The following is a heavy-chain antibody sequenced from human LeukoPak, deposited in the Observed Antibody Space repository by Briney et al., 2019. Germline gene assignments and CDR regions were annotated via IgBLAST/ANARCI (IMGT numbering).Heavy chain of an antibody. CDR3: ASPGYCSSTSCYTSDDASDI. V-gene: IGHV3-21*01. D-gene: IGHD2-2*02. CDR2: VSSRSSYI. CDR1: GFTFSSYS. Sequence: GGSLRLSCAASGFTFSSYSMNWVRQPPWKGREWVSSVSSRSSYIYYAESVKGRFTISRDNAKNSLYLQMNSLRAEDTVVYYYASPGYCSSTSCYTSDDASDIWGQGTMVTVSS. J-gene: IGHJ3*02.